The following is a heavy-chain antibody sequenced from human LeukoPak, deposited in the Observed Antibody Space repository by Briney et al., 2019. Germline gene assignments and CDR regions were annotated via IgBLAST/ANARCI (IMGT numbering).Heavy chain of an antibody. CDR1: GGSFSGYY. V-gene: IGHV4-34*01. CDR2: INHSGST. Sequence: PSETLSLTCAVYGGSFSGYYWSWIRQPPGKGLEWIGEINHSGSTNYNPSLKSRVTISVGTSKNQFSLKLSSVTAADTAVYYCARGLRVWGSYRYDYWGQGTLVTVSS. J-gene: IGHJ4*02. D-gene: IGHD3-16*02. CDR3: ARGLRVWGSYRYDY.